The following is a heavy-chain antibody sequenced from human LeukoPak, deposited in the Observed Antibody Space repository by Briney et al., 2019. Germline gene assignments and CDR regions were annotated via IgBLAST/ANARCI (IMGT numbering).Heavy chain of an antibody. CDR3: ARGSLRWLQLN. J-gene: IGHJ4*02. CDR1: GGSFSGYY. D-gene: IGHD5-24*01. CDR2: INHSGST. V-gene: IGHV4-34*01. Sequence: SETLSLXCAVYGGSFSGYYWSWIRQPPGKGLEWIGEINHSGSTNYNPSLKSRVTISVDTSKNQFSLKLSSVTAADTAVYYCARGSLRWLQLNWGQGTLVTVSS.